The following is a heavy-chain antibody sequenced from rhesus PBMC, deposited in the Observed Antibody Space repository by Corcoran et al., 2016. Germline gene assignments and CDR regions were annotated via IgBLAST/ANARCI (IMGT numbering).Heavy chain of an antibody. CDR1: GGSISSSY. CDR2: IYGSGSST. D-gene: IGHD3-3*01. V-gene: IGHV4-169*01. CDR3: ARQVWTGYYAEYFEF. J-gene: IGHJ1*01. Sequence: QLQLQESGPGLVKPSETLSGTCAVSGGSISSSYWSWIRQAPGKGLGWIGYIYGSGSSTNYTPSLRSQVTLSVDTSTTQLSLKLSSVTAADTAVYYCARQVWTGYYAEYFEFWGQGALVTVSS.